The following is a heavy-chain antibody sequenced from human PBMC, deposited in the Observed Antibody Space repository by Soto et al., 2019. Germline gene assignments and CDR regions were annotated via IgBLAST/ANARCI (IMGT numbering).Heavy chain of an antibody. D-gene: IGHD6-6*01. Sequence: LRLSCVASGFTFSSYAMSWVRQAPGKGLEWVSAISGSGGSTYYADSVKGRFTISRDNSKNTLYLQMNSLRAEDTAVYYCAKEPFWYSSSPFDYWGQGTLVTVSS. CDR3: AKEPFWYSSSPFDY. CDR1: GFTFSSYA. V-gene: IGHV3-23*01. J-gene: IGHJ4*02. CDR2: ISGSGGST.